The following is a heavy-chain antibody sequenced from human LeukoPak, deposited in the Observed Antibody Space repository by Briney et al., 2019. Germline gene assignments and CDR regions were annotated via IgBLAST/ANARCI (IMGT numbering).Heavy chain of an antibody. CDR3: ARDLSTTVTTHAFDI. J-gene: IGHJ3*02. Sequence: GESLKISCKGSGYSFTSYWIGWVRQMPGKGLEWMGIIYPGDSDTRYSPSFQGQVTISADKSISTAYLQWSSLKASDTAVYYCARDLSTTVTTHAFDIWGQGTMVTVSS. V-gene: IGHV5-51*01. D-gene: IGHD4-17*01. CDR1: GYSFTSYW. CDR2: IYPGDSDT.